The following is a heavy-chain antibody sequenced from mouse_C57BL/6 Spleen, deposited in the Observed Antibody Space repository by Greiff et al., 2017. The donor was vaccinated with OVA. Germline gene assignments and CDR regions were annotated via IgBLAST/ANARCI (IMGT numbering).Heavy chain of an antibody. D-gene: IGHD3-1*01. V-gene: IGHV7-3*01. J-gene: IGHJ1*03. CDR2: IRNKANGYTT. Sequence: EVKLMESGGGLVQPGGSLSLSCAASGFTFTDYYMSWVRQPPGKALEWLGFIRNKANGYTTEYSASVKGRFTISRDNSQSILYLQMNALRAEDSATYYCARYPSDRYFDVWGTGTTVTVSS. CDR1: GFTFTDYY. CDR3: ARYPSDRYFDV.